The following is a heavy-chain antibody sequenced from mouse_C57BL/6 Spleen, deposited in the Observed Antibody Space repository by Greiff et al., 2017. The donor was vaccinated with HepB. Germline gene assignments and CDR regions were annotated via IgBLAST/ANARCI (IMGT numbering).Heavy chain of an antibody. CDR3: ARKDTWEFAY. CDR2: INPNNGGT. J-gene: IGHJ3*01. V-gene: IGHV1-18*01. CDR1: GYTFTDYN. Sequence: VHVKQSGPELVKPGASVKIPCKASGYTFTDYNMDWVKQSHGKSLEWIGDINPNNGGTIYNQKFKGQATLTVDKSSSTAYMELRSLTSEDTAVYYCARKDTWEFAYWGQGTLVTVAA. D-gene: IGHD4-1*01.